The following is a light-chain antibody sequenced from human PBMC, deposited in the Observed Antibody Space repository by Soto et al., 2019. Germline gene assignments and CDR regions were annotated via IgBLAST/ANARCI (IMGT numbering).Light chain of an antibody. CDR2: EAS. J-gene: IGKJ2*01. Sequence: DIQMTQSPSTLSASVGDRVTITCRASENISRWLAWYQQKPGKAPKVLIYEASSLSSGVPSRFGGSGSGTEFTLTISGVQPDDFATDYCQQYNSYSPYTFGQGTKLDIK. V-gene: IGKV1-5*01. CDR3: QQYNSYSPYT. CDR1: ENISRW.